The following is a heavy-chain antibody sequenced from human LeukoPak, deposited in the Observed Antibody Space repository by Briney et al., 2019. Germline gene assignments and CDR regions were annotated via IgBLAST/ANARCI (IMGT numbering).Heavy chain of an antibody. CDR2: IKGDGSEK. J-gene: IGHJ3*02. D-gene: IGHD2-8*01. Sequence: GGSLRLSCAASGFTFSTYWMTWVRQAPGKGLEWVVNIKGDGSEKYYVDSVKGRFTISRDNAKNSLYLQMNSLRAEDTAVYYYAKPIMGGAFDIWGQGTMVTVSS. CDR1: GFTFSTYW. CDR3: AKPIMGGAFDI. V-gene: IGHV3-7*01.